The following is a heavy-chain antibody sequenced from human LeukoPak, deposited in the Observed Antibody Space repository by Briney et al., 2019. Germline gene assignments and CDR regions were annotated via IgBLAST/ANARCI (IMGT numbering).Heavy chain of an antibody. Sequence: QSGGSLRLSCAASGFTFSSYAMHWVRQAPGKGLEWVAVISYDGSNKYYADSVKGRFTISRDNSKNTLYLQMNSLRAEDTAVYYCAKDYYYMDVWGKGTTVTISS. J-gene: IGHJ6*03. CDR3: AKDYYYMDV. V-gene: IGHV3-30*04. CDR1: GFTFSSYA. CDR2: ISYDGSNK.